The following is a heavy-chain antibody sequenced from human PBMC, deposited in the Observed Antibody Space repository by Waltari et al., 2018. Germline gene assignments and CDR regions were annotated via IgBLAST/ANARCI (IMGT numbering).Heavy chain of an antibody. CDR3: TRNPGY. Sequence: EVQLVESGGGLVQPGGSLRLSCAVSGFLYNDYWMDWVRQAPGQGLVWVSRIKSDGTNIKYADSVRGRLTISRDSAKNTFYLQMNSLRAEDTAVYYCTRNPGYWGQGTLVTVAS. D-gene: IGHD2-15*01. J-gene: IGHJ4*02. CDR1: GFLYNDYW. CDR2: IKSDGTNI. V-gene: IGHV3-74*03.